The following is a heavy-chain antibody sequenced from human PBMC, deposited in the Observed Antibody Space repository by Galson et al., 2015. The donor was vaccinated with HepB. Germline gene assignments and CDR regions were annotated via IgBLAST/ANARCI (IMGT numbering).Heavy chain of an antibody. V-gene: IGHV1-2*06. CDR2: INPYSGGT. Sequence: SVKVSCKASRYTFTAYYIHWVRQAPGHGLEWMGRINPYSGGTNYAQKFQGRVTMTTDTSTNTAYMELRSLRSDDTAVYYCARGALVVVINATQNNWFDPWGQGTLVTVSS. J-gene: IGHJ5*02. CDR1: RYTFTAYY. D-gene: IGHD2-15*01. CDR3: ARGALVVVINATQNNWFDP.